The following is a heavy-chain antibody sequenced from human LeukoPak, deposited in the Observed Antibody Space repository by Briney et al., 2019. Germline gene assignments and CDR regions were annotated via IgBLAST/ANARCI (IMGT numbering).Heavy chain of an antibody. Sequence: SETLSLTCTVSSGSISSYYWSWIRQPPGKGLEWIGYIYYSGSTNYNPSLKSRVTISVDTSKNQFSLKLSSVTAADTAVYYCAREVYSGYNLRKFDYWGQGTLVTVSS. D-gene: IGHD5-12*01. CDR1: SGSISSYY. J-gene: IGHJ4*02. V-gene: IGHV4-59*01. CDR2: IYYSGST. CDR3: AREVYSGYNLRKFDY.